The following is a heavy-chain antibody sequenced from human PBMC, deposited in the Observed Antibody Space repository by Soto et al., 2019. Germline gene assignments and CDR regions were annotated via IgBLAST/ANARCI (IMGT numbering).Heavy chain of an antibody. D-gene: IGHD3-22*01. Sequence: QVQLVESGGGVVQPGRSLRLSCAASGFTFSSYGMHWVRQAPGKGLEWVAVISYDGSNKYYADSVKGRFTISRDNSKNTLYLQMNSLRAEDTAVYYCAKDRAMIVRYFQHWGQGTLVTVSS. J-gene: IGHJ1*01. CDR2: ISYDGSNK. V-gene: IGHV3-30*18. CDR3: AKDRAMIVRYFQH. CDR1: GFTFSSYG.